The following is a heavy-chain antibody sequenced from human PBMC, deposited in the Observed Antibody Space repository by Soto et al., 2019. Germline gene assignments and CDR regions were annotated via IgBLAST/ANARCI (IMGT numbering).Heavy chain of an antibody. Sequence: GASVKVSCKVSGYTLTELSMHWVRQAPGKGLEWMGGFDPEDGETIYAQKFQGRVTMTEDTSTDTAYMELSSLRSEDTAVYYCATGIQLLWFGELLDPFDYWGQGTLVTVSS. CDR1: GYTLTELS. CDR3: ATGIQLLWFGELLDPFDY. CDR2: FDPEDGET. D-gene: IGHD3-10*01. V-gene: IGHV1-24*01. J-gene: IGHJ4*02.